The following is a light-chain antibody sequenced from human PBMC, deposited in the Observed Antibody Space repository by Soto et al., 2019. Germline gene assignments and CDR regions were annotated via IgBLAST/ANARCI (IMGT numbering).Light chain of an antibody. CDR1: EDINSR. CDR2: AAF. V-gene: IGKV1-12*01. J-gene: IGKJ5*01. Sequence: DPKMTQVPSSVSASVGDSVTISCXASEDINSRLAWYQQKPGNAPKLLIYAAFILQSGVPSRFSGYGSGTDFTLSISSLQPEDFATYYCQQADSFPITFGRGTRLEI. CDR3: QQADSFPIT.